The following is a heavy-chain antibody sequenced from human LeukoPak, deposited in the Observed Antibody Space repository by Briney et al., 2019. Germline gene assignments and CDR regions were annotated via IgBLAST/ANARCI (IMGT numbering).Heavy chain of an antibody. CDR2: INHSGST. CDR1: GGSFSAYY. J-gene: IGHJ4*02. D-gene: IGHD3-22*01. CDR3: ARGQRITMTD. V-gene: IGHV4-34*01. Sequence: PSETLSLTCAVYGGSFSAYYWSWIRQPPGKGLEWIGEINHSGSTNYNPSLKSRVAISVDTSRNQFSLRLSSVTAADTAVYYCARGQRITMTDWGRGTLVTVSS.